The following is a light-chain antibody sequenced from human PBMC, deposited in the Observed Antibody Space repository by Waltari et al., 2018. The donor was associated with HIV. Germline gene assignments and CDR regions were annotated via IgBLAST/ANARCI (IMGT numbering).Light chain of an antibody. V-gene: IGLV6-57*03. Sequence: NFMLTQPHSVSESPGKTVTILFARSSAHITRNHAKWYQQRPASAPTPVIFEDTQRPAGVPDRFSGSIDSSSNAASLTIYELKTEDEADYYCQSYDSTNPCVFGTGTRVTVL. CDR1: SAHITRNH. CDR3: QSYDSTNPCV. CDR2: EDT. J-gene: IGLJ1*01.